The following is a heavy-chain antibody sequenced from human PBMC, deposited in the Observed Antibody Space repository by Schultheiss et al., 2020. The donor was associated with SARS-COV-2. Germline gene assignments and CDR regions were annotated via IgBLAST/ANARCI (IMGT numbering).Heavy chain of an antibody. CDR3: ARTPGIGENYYYYYYMDV. Sequence: GGSLRLSCAASGFTFSSYGMHWVRQAPGKGLEWVAVISYDGSNKYYADSVKGRFTISRDNSKNTLYLQMNSLRAEDTAVYYCARTPGIGENYYYYYYMDVWGKGTTVTVSS. D-gene: IGHD3-16*01. CDR1: GFTFSSYG. CDR2: ISYDGSNK. J-gene: IGHJ6*03. V-gene: IGHV3-30*03.